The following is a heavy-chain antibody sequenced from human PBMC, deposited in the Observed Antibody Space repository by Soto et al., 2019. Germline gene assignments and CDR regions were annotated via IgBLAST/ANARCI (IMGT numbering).Heavy chain of an antibody. CDR3: AISYDSSGYPFDS. D-gene: IGHD3-22*01. CDR1: GFTFSSYA. J-gene: IGHJ4*02. Sequence: QVQLVESGGGVVQPGRSLRLSCAASGFTFSSYAMHWVRQAPGKGLEWVAVISYDGSNKYYADSVKGRFTISRDNSKNTLYLKMNSLRAEDTAVYYCAISYDSSGYPFDSWGQGTLVTVSS. CDR2: ISYDGSNK. V-gene: IGHV3-30-3*01.